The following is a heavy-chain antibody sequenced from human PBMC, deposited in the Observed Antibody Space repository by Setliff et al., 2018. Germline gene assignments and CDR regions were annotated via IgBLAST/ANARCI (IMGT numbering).Heavy chain of an antibody. CDR3: ARAKGNDYSMDV. CDR2: IWFDGSNK. Sequence: SLRLSCAASGLIFSSYGMHWVRQAPGKGLEWVAVIWFDGSNKYYADSLKGRFTISRDNAKNTLYLQMNSLRADDTAVYYCARAKGNDYSMDVWGKGTTVTVSS. CDR1: GLIFSSYG. V-gene: IGHV3-33*08. J-gene: IGHJ6*03.